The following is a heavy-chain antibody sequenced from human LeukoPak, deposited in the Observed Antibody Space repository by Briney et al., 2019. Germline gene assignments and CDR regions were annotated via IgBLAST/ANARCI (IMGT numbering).Heavy chain of an antibody. Sequence: GASVNVSCKATGYTFTSYGXXXXXXAPXQGLEXXXWISSXSDNTNYXXXLQGRXXXXTXXXXSTAYMELRRLRSDDTALYFCARDWGSIKVIADYWGQGTLVTVSS. V-gene: IGHV1-18*01. J-gene: IGHJ4*02. CDR2: ISSXSDNT. D-gene: IGHD7-27*01. CDR1: GYTFTSYG. CDR3: ARDWGSIKVIADY.